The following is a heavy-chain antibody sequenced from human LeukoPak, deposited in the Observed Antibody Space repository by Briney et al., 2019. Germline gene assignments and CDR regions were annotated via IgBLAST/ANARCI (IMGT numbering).Heavy chain of an antibody. D-gene: IGHD6-13*01. V-gene: IGHV3-23*01. J-gene: IGHJ4*02. CDR1: GNTLSVSA. CDR2: ISGSGVNT. Sequence: GGSLRLSCADPGNTLSVSAITWVRQAPGKGLEWVSAISGSGVNTYYADSVKGRFTISRDNSKNTVYLQMNSLRAEDTAGFYCARCRYSNSWLFDYWGQGTLVTVSS. CDR3: ARCRYSNSWLFDY.